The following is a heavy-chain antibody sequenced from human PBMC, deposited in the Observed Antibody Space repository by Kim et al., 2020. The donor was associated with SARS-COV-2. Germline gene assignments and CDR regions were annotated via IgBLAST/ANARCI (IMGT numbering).Heavy chain of an antibody. V-gene: IGHV3-11*04. CDR1: GFTFSDYY. Sequence: GGSLRLSCAASGFTFSDYYMSWIRQAPGKGLEWVSYISSSGSTIYYADSVKGRFTISRDNAKNSLYPQMNSLRAEDTAVYYCARARLTYYYGSGSYGAFDIWGQGTMVTVSS. J-gene: IGHJ3*02. D-gene: IGHD3-10*01. CDR2: ISSSGSTI. CDR3: ARARLTYYYGSGSYGAFDI.